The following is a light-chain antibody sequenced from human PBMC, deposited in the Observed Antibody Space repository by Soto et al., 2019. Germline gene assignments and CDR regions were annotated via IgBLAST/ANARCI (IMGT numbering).Light chain of an antibody. V-gene: IGKV2-28*01. CDR1: QSLLYSNGYNY. CDR3: MQARQTPFT. CDR2: LGS. Sequence: VMTQSPLSLPVAPGQPASISFRSSQSLLYSNGYNYLDWYVKKPGQSPQLLIYLGSNRASGVPDRFSGSGSGTDFTLKISRVEAEDVGVYYCMQARQTPFTFGPGTKV. J-gene: IGKJ3*01.